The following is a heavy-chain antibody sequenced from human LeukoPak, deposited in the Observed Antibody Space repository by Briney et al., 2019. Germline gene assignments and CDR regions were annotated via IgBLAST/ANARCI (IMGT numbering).Heavy chain of an antibody. J-gene: IGHJ4*02. V-gene: IGHV1-2*02. Sequence: ASVKVSCKASGYTFTGYYMHWVRQAPGQGLEWMGWINPNSGGTNYAQKFQGRVTMTRDTSISTAYMELSRLRSDGTAVYYCARAFVAAGPRGVDYWGQGTLVTVSS. D-gene: IGHD3-10*01. CDR3: ARAFVAAGPRGVDY. CDR1: GYTFTGYY. CDR2: INPNSGGT.